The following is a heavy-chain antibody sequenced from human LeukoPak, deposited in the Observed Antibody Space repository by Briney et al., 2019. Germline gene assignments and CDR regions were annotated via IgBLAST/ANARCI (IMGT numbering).Heavy chain of an antibody. Sequence: GGTLRLSCVASGFTSGVYAMSWVRQAPGKGLEWVSAYSGGGDSFYADSVKGRFTISRDNSKNTLSLQMNSLRAEDTAVYYCARAGATVSTIWFDPWGQGTLVTVSS. D-gene: IGHD6-25*01. V-gene: IGHV3-23*01. J-gene: IGHJ5*02. CDR2: YSGGGDS. CDR1: GFTSGVYA. CDR3: ARAGATVSTIWFDP.